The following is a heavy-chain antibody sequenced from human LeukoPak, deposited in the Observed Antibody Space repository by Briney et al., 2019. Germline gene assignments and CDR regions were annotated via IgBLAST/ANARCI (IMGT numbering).Heavy chain of an antibody. CDR1: GFTFSTYG. Sequence: GGSLRLSCAASGFTFSTYGMHWVRQAPGKGLEGVAFTRYDGSNKYYAESVKGRFTISRDNSKNTLFLQMNSLRADDTAVYYCTTGGSSSWHHDAFDIWGQGTMVTVSS. J-gene: IGHJ3*02. D-gene: IGHD6-13*01. CDR3: TTGGSSSWHHDAFDI. V-gene: IGHV3-30*02. CDR2: TRYDGSNK.